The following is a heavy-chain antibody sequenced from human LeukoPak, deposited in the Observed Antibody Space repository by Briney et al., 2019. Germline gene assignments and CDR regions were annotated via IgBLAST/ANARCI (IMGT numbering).Heavy chain of an antibody. CDR1: GYTFTNYG. J-gene: IGHJ4*02. Sequence: ASVKVSCKASGYTFTNYGISWVRQAPGQGLEWMGWISAYNGDTNYAQKLQGRVTITTDTSTSTAYMELRSLRSDDTAVYYCARALSGGDYDYWGQGTLVTVSS. V-gene: IGHV1-18*01. CDR3: ARALSGGDYDY. CDR2: ISAYNGDT. D-gene: IGHD2/OR15-2a*01.